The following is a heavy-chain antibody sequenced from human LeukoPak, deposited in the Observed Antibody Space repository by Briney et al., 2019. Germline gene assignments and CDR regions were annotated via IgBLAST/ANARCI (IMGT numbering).Heavy chain of an antibody. V-gene: IGHV3-49*04. CDR1: GFIFCDHV. Sequence: GGSLRLFCRGYGFIFCDHVMRWVRQATGKGVEWVGILRSRDYRGKTEYDESVKVRFTISRDDSTSIAYLQMNSLRIEDTAVYYCARGPIQLCIHNAMDVWGLGTTVTVSS. CDR3: ARGPIQLCIHNAMDV. CDR2: LRSRDYRGKT. J-gene: IGHJ6*02. D-gene: IGHD5-18*01.